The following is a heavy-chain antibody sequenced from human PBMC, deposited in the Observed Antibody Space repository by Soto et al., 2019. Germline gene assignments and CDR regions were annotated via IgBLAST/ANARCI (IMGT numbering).Heavy chain of an antibody. D-gene: IGHD2-2*01. CDR2: ITGSGGST. J-gene: IGHJ4*02. CDR1: GFTFSSYA. Sequence: EVQLLETGGGLVQPGGSLRLSCAASGFTFSSYAMSWVRQTPGKGLEWVSAITGSGGSTYHGDPVKGRFTISRDNSENTLYLQMNTLGDEDTAVYYCAKGSSTSRPYYLDYWGQGTLVTVSS. CDR3: AKGSSTSRPYYLDY. V-gene: IGHV3-23*01.